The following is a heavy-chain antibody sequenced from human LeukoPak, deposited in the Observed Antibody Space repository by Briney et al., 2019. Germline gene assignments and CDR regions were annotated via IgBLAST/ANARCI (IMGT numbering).Heavy chain of an antibody. D-gene: IGHD4-17*01. Sequence: GGSLRLSCAASGFTFDDYAMHWVRQAPGKGLEWVSLISWDGGSTHYADSVKGRFTISRDNSKNSLYLQMNSLRAEDTALYYCTLGSPPYGDPRRGALDIWGQGTMVTVSS. CDR1: GFTFDDYA. CDR3: TLGSPPYGDPRRGALDI. J-gene: IGHJ3*02. V-gene: IGHV3-43D*03. CDR2: ISWDGGST.